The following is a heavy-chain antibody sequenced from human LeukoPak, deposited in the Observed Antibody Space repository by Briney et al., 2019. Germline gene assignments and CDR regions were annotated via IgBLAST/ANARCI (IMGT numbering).Heavy chain of an antibody. D-gene: IGHD3-10*01. CDR1: GYTFTSYG. J-gene: IGHJ6*02. Sequence: ASVKVSCKASGYTFTSYGISWVRQAPGRGLEWMGWISAYNGNTNYAQKLQGRVTMTTDTSTSTAYMELRSLRSDDTAVYYCARDHRSVLLWFGELFQYYYGMDVWGQGTTVTVSS. CDR2: ISAYNGNT. CDR3: ARDHRSVLLWFGELFQYYYGMDV. V-gene: IGHV1-18*01.